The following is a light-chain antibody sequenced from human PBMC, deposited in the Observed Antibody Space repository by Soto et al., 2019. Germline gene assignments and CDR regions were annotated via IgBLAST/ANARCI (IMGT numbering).Light chain of an antibody. V-gene: IGLV2-14*01. Sequence: QSALTQPASVSGSPGQSITISCTGTSSDVGGYKYVSWYQQHPDKAPKLIIFEVSNRPSGVPDRFSGSKSGTSASLAISGLRTEDEADYYCAAWDDSLSGVVFGGGTQLTVL. CDR3: AAWDDSLSGVV. CDR1: SSDVGGYKY. CDR2: EVS. J-gene: IGLJ2*01.